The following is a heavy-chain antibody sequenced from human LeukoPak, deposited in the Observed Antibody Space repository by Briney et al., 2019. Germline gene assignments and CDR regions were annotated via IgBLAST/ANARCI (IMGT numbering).Heavy chain of an antibody. D-gene: IGHD3-3*01. J-gene: IGHJ6*02. CDR1: GYTFTSYY. CDR2: INPSGGST. V-gene: IGHV1-46*01. Sequence: ASVKVSCKASGYTFTSYYTRWVRQAPGQGLEWMGLINPSGGSTSYAQKFQGRVTMTRDTSTSTVYMELSSLRSEDTAVYYCARDWVFGVVIITSYGMDVWGQGTTVTVSS. CDR3: ARDWVFGVVIITSYGMDV.